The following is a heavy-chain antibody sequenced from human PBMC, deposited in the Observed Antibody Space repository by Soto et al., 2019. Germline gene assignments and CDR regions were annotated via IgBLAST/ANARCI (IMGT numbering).Heavy chain of an antibody. CDR2: ISGSGGST. V-gene: IGHV3-23*01. CDR1: GFTFSSYA. Sequence: GGSLRLSCAASGFTFSSYAMSWVRQAPGKGLEWVSAISGSGGSTYYADSVKGRFTISRDNSKNTLYMQMNRLRAEDTAVYYCAKGTERSLTRLYFDYWGQGNLVTVSS. J-gene: IGHJ4*02. CDR3: AKGTERSLTRLYFDY. D-gene: IGHD4-4*01.